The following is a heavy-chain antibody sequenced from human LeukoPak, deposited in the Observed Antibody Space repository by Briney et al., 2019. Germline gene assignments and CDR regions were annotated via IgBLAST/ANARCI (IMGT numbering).Heavy chain of an antibody. J-gene: IGHJ4*02. CDR1: GGPFSDHY. V-gene: IGHV4-34*01. D-gene: IGHD3-16*01. Sequence: SEPLSLTCGVYGGPFSDHYWSWIRQPPGKGLEWIGEINHSGSTNYNPSLKSRVTISVDTSKNQFSLKLSSVTAADTAVYYCARGRIGGPKAPFDYWGQGTLVTVSS. CDR2: INHSGST. CDR3: ARGRIGGPKAPFDY.